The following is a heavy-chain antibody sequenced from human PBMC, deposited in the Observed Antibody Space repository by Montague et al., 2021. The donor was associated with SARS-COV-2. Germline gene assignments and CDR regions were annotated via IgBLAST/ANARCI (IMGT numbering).Heavy chain of an antibody. Sequence: SLRLSCAASGFTFSSYDMHWVRQAPGKGLEWVAVIWYDGSNQYYGDSVXGRFTISRDHSKNTLYLQMNSLRAEDTAVYYCAREYSAPRWFGEYNRYGMDVWGQGTTVTVSS. V-gene: IGHV3-33*08. CDR1: GFTFSSYD. CDR2: IWYDGSNQ. CDR3: AREYSAPRWFGEYNRYGMDV. D-gene: IGHD3-10*01. J-gene: IGHJ6*02.